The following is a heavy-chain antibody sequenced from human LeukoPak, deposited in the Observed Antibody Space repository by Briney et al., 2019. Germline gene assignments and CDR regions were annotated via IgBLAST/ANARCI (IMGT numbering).Heavy chain of an antibody. Sequence: PSETLSLTCTVSGGSISSSSYYWGWIRQPPGKGLEWIGSIYYSGSTYYNPSLKSRVTISVDTSKNQFSLKLSSVTAADTAVYYCARDMYYYDSSGYSSGWGQGTLVTVSS. D-gene: IGHD3-22*01. CDR2: IYYSGST. CDR1: GGSISSSSYY. CDR3: ARDMYYYDSSGYSSG. V-gene: IGHV4-39*07. J-gene: IGHJ4*02.